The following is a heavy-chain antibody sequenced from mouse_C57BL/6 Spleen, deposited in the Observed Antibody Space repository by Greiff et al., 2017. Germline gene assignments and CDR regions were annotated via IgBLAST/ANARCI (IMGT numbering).Heavy chain of an antibody. CDR2: ISSGSSTI. CDR3: ARSEKLLSYYFDY. Sequence: EVQVVESGGGLVKPGGSLKLSCAASGFTFSDYGMHWVRQAPEKGLEWVAYISSGSSTIYYADTVKGRFTISRDNAKNTLFLQMTSLRSEDTAMYYCARSEKLLSYYFDYWGQGTTLTVSS. J-gene: IGHJ2*01. V-gene: IGHV5-17*01. D-gene: IGHD2-1*01. CDR1: GFTFSDYG.